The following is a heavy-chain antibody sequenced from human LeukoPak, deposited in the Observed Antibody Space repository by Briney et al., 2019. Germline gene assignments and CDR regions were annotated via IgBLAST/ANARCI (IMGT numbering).Heavy chain of an antibody. V-gene: IGHV3-23*01. CDR2: ISGSGGTT. CDR3: AKGKNTGSYLSHVDY. D-gene: IGHD3-10*01. CDR1: GFTFSSYA. Sequence: GGSLRLSCAASGFTFSSYAMNWVRQAPGKGLEWVSSISGSGGTTYYAGSVKGRFTISRDNSKNTLFLQMNSLRTEDTALYYCAKGKNTGSYLSHVDYWGQGTLVTVSS. J-gene: IGHJ4*02.